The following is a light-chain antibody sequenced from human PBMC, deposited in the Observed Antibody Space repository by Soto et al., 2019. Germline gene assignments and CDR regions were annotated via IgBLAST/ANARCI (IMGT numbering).Light chain of an antibody. J-gene: IGKJ3*01. V-gene: IGKV1-12*01. CDR1: QGIRSW. Sequence: DIPMTQSPSSVSASVGDRVTITCRASQGIRSWLAWYQQKPGKAPKLLIYAASSLQTGVPSRFSGSGSGTDVTLTISSLQPEDVASYYCQQGNSFPLTFGPGTKVDIK. CDR2: AAS. CDR3: QQGNSFPLT.